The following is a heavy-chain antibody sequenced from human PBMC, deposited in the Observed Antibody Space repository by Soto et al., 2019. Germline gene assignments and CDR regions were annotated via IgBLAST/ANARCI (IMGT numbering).Heavy chain of an antibody. V-gene: IGHV3-23*01. Sequence: ASLRLSCVASGLPFGSRAMSWVRQAQGEGLEWVSTITDTGGDTKYADSVRGRFTMSRDNSKKTLYLQMNSLRVEDTAVYYCARVHCSTTTCHVKACDSWGQGTLVTVPS. D-gene: IGHD2-2*01. J-gene: IGHJ4*02. CDR1: GLPFGSRA. CDR2: ITDTGGDT. CDR3: ARVHCSTTTCHVKACDS.